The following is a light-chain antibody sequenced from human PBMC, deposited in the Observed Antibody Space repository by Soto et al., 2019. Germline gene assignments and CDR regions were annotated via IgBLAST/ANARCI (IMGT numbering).Light chain of an antibody. V-gene: IGKV1-5*03. CDR3: QHYTSYLEA. Sequence: MKLSPATLSVKPRETTRLSCRASQSISSWLAWYQQKPGKAPKLLIYKASTLKSGVPSRFSGSGSGTEFTLTISSLQPDDFATYYCQHYTSYLEAFAQGAKV. CDR2: KAS. J-gene: IGKJ1*01. CDR1: QSISSW.